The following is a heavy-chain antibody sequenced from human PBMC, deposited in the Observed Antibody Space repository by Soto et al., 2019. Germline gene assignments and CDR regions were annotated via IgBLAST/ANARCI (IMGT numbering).Heavy chain of an antibody. D-gene: IGHD3-3*01. CDR3: ARSIFGVVHDASDI. CDR2: IIPIFGTA. J-gene: IGHJ3*02. Sequence: WVTVTCQASGGTFGSYAISWVRQAPGQGLEWMGGIIPIFGTANYAQKFQGRVTITEDESTSTAYMDLSSLRSEDTAVYYCARSIFGVVHDASDIWGQGTMVTVSS. V-gene: IGHV1-69*01. CDR1: GGTFGSYA.